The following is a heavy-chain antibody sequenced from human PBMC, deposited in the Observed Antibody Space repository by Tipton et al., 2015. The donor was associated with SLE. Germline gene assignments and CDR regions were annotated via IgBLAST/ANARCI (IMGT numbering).Heavy chain of an antibody. CDR2: IYYSGST. CDR3: ARGRPGIAAAGTYDY. D-gene: IGHD6-13*01. CDR1: GGSISSYY. Sequence: TLRLSCAVYGGSISSYYWSWIRQPPGKGLEWIGYIYYSGSTNYNPSLKSRVTISVDTSKNQFSLKLSSVTAADTAVYYCARGRPGIAAAGTYDYWGQGTLVTVSS. J-gene: IGHJ4*02. V-gene: IGHV4-59*01.